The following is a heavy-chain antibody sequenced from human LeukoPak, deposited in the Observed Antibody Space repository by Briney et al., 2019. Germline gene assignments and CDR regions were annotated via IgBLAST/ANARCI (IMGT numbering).Heavy chain of an antibody. D-gene: IGHD3-10*01. Sequence: GGSLRLSCAASGFTFSDYYMSWIRQAPGKGLEWVSYISSSGTTIYYADPVKGRFSISRDNDKNSLFLQINSPRAEDPAVYYCSREAVAVPDYWGQGTLVTVSS. V-gene: IGHV3-11*01. CDR2: ISSSGTTI. CDR1: GFTFSDYY. CDR3: SREAVAVPDY. J-gene: IGHJ4*02.